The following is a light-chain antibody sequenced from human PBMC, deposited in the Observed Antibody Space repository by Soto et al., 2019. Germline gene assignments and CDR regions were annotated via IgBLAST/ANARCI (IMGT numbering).Light chain of an antibody. J-gene: IGLJ3*02. CDR3: CSYAGNSLWV. CDR2: DVS. CDR1: SSDVGGSNF. Sequence: QSALTQPRSVSGSPGQSVTISCTGSSSDVGGSNFVSWYQQHPVKAPKLVIYDVSKRPSGVPDLFSGSKSGNTASLTISGLQAEDEADYYCCSYAGNSLWVFGGGTKLTVL. V-gene: IGLV2-11*01.